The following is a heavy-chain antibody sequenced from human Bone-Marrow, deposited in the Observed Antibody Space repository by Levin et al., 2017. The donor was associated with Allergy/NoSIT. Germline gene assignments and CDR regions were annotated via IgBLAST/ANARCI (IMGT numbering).Heavy chain of an antibody. CDR1: SASFSGYY. J-gene: IGHJ4*02. V-gene: IGHV4-34*01. D-gene: IGHD1-26*01. CDR2: VNHGGNT. Sequence: SSETLSLTCAVYSASFSGYYWSWIRQPPGKGLEWIGEVNHGGNTNYSPSLKSRVTISMDSSKNHFSLKLRSVTAADTAVYFCASKVEIGYYFDYWGQGTLVTVSS. CDR3: ASKVEIGYYFDY.